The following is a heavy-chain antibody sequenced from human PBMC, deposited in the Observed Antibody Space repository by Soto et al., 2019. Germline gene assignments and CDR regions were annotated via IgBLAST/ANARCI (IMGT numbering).Heavy chain of an antibody. Sequence: QVQLVQSGAEVKKPGSSVKVSCKASGGTFSSYAISWVRQAPGQGLEWMGGIIPIFGTANYAQKFQGRVTITADESTSTAYMELISLRSEVTAVYYGARMAAVYDSRGYVGFWGQGTLVTVSS. D-gene: IGHD3-22*01. CDR1: GGTFSSYA. CDR3: ARMAAVYDSRGYVGF. V-gene: IGHV1-69*12. CDR2: IIPIFGTA. J-gene: IGHJ4*02.